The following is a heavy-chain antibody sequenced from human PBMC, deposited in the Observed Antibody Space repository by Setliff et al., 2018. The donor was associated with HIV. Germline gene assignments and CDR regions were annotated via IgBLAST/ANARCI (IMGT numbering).Heavy chain of an antibody. CDR3: ASPSITMVRGVMRSAFDI. V-gene: IGHV1-3*01. J-gene: IGHJ3*02. Sequence: ASVKVSCKASGYTFTSYAMHWVRQAPGQRLEWMGWINAGNGNTKYSQKFQGRVTITRDTSASTAYMELSSLRSEDTAVYHCASPSITMVRGVMRSAFDIWGQGTMVTVSS. CDR1: GYTFTSYA. D-gene: IGHD3-10*01. CDR2: INAGNGNT.